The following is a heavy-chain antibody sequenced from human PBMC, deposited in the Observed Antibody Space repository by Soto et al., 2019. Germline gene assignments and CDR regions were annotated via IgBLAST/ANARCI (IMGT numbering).Heavy chain of an antibody. CDR1: GYTFTSYG. D-gene: IGHD1-7*01. CDR3: ARGRYNWNYLYYYYGMDV. CDR2: ISAYNGNT. V-gene: IGHV1-18*04. Sequence: ASVKVSCKASGYTFTSYGISWVRQAPGQGLEWMGWISAYNGNTNYAQKRQGRVTMTTDTSTSTAYMELRSLRSDDTAVYYCARGRYNWNYLYYYYGMDVWGQGTTVTVSS. J-gene: IGHJ6*02.